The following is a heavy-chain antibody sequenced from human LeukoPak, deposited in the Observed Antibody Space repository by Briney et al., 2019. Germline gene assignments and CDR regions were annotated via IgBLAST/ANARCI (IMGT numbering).Heavy chain of an antibody. V-gene: IGHV3-30*04. CDR1: GFTFSSYA. CDR2: ISYDGSNK. CDR3: ARDGLRSYYFDY. J-gene: IGHJ4*02. Sequence: GRSLRLSCAASGFTFSSYAMYWVRQAPGKGLEWVALISYDGSNKYYADSVKGRFTISRGNSKNTLYLQMNSLRTEDTAVYYCARDGLRSYYFDYWGQGTLVTVSS.